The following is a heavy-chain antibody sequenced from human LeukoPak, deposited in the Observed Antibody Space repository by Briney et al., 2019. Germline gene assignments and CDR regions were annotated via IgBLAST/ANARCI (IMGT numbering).Heavy chain of an antibody. V-gene: IGHV3-48*03. J-gene: IGHJ5*02. CDR2: ISSSGSTI. D-gene: IGHD2-2*01. Sequence: RTGGSLRLSCAASGFTFSSYEMNWVRQAPGKGLEWVSYISSSGSTIYYADSVKGRFTISRDNAKNSLYLQMNSLRAEDTAVYYCAREWGYCSSTSCYNWFDPWGQGTLVTVSS. CDR1: GFTFSSYE. CDR3: AREWGYCSSTSCYNWFDP.